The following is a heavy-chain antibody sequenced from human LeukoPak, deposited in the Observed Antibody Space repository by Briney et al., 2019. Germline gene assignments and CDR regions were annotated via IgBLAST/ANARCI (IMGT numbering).Heavy chain of an antibody. D-gene: IGHD2-2*02. V-gene: IGHV5-51*01. J-gene: IGHJ6*03. Sequence: GESLKISCKASGYTFNTYWIGWVRQMPGKGLEWMGIIYPGDSETTYSPSFQGQVTISADKSISTAYLQWSSLKASDTAVYYCARQFYTGYYYYMDVWGKGTKVTISS. CDR3: ARQFYTGYYYYMDV. CDR1: GYTFNTYW. CDR2: IYPGDSET.